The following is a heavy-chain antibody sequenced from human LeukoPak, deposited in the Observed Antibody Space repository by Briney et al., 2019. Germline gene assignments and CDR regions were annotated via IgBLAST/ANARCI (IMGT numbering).Heavy chain of an antibody. CDR1: GYTFTSYD. CDR2: MNPNSGNT. D-gene: IGHD3-22*01. V-gene: IGHV1-8*01. J-gene: IGHJ4*02. CDR3: ARAPDRSGYYSFDY. Sequence: ASVKVSCKAFGYTFTSYDINWVRQATGQGLEWMGWMNPNSGNTGYAQKFQGRVTMTRTTSISTAYMELSSLRSEDTAVYYCARAPDRSGYYSFDYWGQGTLVTVSS.